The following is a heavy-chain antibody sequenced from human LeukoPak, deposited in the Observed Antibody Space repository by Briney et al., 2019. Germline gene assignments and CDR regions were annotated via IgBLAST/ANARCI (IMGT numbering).Heavy chain of an antibody. D-gene: IGHD6-13*01. J-gene: IGHJ5*02. CDR3: ARFRPGYFFFLQVVQTLQDWFDP. CDR1: GYTFTSYG. CDR2: ISAYNGNT. Sequence: ASVKVSCKASGYTFTSYGISWVRQAPGQGLEWMGWISAYNGNTNYAQKLQGRVTMTTDTSTSTAYMELRSLRSDDTAVYYCARFRPGYFFFLQVVQTLQDWFDPWGQGTLVTVSS. V-gene: IGHV1-18*01.